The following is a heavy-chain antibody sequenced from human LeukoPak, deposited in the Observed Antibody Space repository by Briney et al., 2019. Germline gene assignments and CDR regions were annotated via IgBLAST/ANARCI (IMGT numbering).Heavy chain of an antibody. V-gene: IGHV1-18*01. CDR2: MSAYNGNT. CDR1: GYTFTSYG. J-gene: IGHJ4*02. Sequence: ASVKVSCKASGYTFTSYGISWVRQAPGQGLEWMGWMSAYNGNTNYAQKLQGRVTMTTDTSTSTAYMELRSLRSDDTAVYYCARDRDYVWGSYRPVDYWGQGTLVTVSS. CDR3: ARDRDYVWGSYRPVDY. D-gene: IGHD3-16*02.